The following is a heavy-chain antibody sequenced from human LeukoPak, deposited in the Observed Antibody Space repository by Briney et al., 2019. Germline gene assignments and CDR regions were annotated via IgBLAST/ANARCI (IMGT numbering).Heavy chain of an antibody. CDR2: ISGSGADT. D-gene: IGHD3-10*01. Sequence: GGSLRLSCAACGFAFSSYSMSWVRQAPGKGLEWVSAISGSGADTYYTDSVKGRFTISRDNSKTTLFLQMNSLRAEDTAIYYCAKDLGGEGGSGFPGHWGQGTLVTVSS. V-gene: IGHV3-23*01. CDR1: GFAFSSYS. CDR3: AKDLGGEGGSGFPGH. J-gene: IGHJ4*02.